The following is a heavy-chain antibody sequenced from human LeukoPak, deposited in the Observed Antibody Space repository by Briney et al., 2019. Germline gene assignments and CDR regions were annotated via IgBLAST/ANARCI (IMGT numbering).Heavy chain of an antibody. CDR3: ARDRGIVGATGFDY. Sequence: GGSLRLSCAASGFTFSNYDMHWVRQATGKGLEWVSAIDTAGDTYYPGSVKGRFTISRENAKNSLYLQINSLRAEDTAVYYCARDRGIVGATGFDYWGQGTLVTVSS. V-gene: IGHV3-13*01. D-gene: IGHD1-26*01. J-gene: IGHJ4*02. CDR1: GFTFSNYD. CDR2: IDTAGDT.